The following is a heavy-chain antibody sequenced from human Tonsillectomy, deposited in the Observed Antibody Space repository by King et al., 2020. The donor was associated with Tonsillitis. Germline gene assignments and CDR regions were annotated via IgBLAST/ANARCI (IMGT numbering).Heavy chain of an antibody. Sequence: EVQLVESGGGLVQPGESLRLSCAASGFTFSSYAMSWVRQAPGKGLELVSSIGNIDDITYYTDSVKGRFTISRDISKNTLYLLMTSLRAEDTAVYYCAKRFSANSGAFDYWGQGTLVSVSS. CDR1: GFTFSSYA. V-gene: IGHV3-23*04. D-gene: IGHD2-21*01. CDR2: IGNIDDIT. J-gene: IGHJ4*02. CDR3: AKRFSANSGAFDY.